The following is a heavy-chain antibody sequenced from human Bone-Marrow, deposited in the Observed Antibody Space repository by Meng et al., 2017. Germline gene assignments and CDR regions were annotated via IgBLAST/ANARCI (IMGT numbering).Heavy chain of an antibody. Sequence: ASVKVSCKPSGYNFPDYYIHWVRRAPGQGLEWMGRINPKSGDTHYAQKFQARVTMTGDTSISTAYMELSGLRSEDTAVYYCARGNGYNFSGLSYWGQGTLVTVSS. J-gene: IGHJ4*02. CDR2: INPKSGDT. CDR3: ARGNGYNFSGLSY. CDR1: GYNFPDYY. D-gene: IGHD5-24*01. V-gene: IGHV1-2*06.